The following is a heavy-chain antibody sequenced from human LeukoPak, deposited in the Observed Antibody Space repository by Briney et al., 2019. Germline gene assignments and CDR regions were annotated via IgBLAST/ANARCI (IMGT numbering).Heavy chain of an antibody. J-gene: IGHJ4*02. CDR3: AKLTTAARIYDFWSGYYFDY. D-gene: IGHD3-3*01. Sequence: GGSLRLSCAASGFTFSSYAMTWVRQAPGKGLEWVSAISDSGVSTYYADSVKGRFTISRGNSKNTLYLQMNSLRVEDTALYYCAKLTTAARIYDFWSGYYFDYWGQGTLVTVSS. V-gene: IGHV3-23*01. CDR2: ISDSGVST. CDR1: GFTFSSYA.